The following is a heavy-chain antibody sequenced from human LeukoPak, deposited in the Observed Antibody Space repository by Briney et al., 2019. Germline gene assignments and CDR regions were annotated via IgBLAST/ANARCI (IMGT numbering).Heavy chain of an antibody. V-gene: IGHV3-30*02. CDR2: IRYDGSNK. CDR3: ATYRQVLLPFES. J-gene: IGHJ4*02. CDR1: GFTFSSYG. Sequence: PGGSLRLSCAASGFTFSSYGMHWVRQAPGKGLEWVAFIRYDGSNKYYADSVKGRFTISRDNSKNTLYLQMNSLRAEYTAIYYCATYRQVLLPFESWGQGTLVTVSS. D-gene: IGHD2-8*02.